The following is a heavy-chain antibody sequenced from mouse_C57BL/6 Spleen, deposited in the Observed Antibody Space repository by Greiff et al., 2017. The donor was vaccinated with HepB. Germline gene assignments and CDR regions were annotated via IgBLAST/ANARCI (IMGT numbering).Heavy chain of an antibody. CDR1: GYTFTSYG. J-gene: IGHJ1*03. V-gene: IGHV1-81*01. D-gene: IGHD1-1*01. CDR2: IYPRSGNT. CDR3: ASGGITTVVATPYFDV. Sequence: VQLQQSGAELARPGASVKLSCKASGYTFTSYGISWVKQRTGQGLEWIGEIYPRSGNTYYNEKFKGKATLTADKSSSTAYMELRSLTSEDSAVYVCASGGITTVVATPYFDVWGTGTTVTVSS.